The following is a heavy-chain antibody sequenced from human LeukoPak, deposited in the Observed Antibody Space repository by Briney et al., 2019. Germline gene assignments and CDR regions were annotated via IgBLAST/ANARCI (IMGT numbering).Heavy chain of an antibody. CDR1: GFSLSTSQMG. J-gene: IGHJ4*02. V-gene: IGHV2-5*02. CDR2: TYWDDDK. D-gene: IGHD6-13*01. CDR3: AHRVAYSSRIKY. Sequence: KSGPALVNPTQTLTLTCTFSGFSLSTSQMGVGWIRQPPGKALECLALTYWDDDKRYSPSLERRLTITKYTSKNQVVLTMTNMAPVDTGIYYCAHRVAYSSRIKYWGQGAPVTVSS.